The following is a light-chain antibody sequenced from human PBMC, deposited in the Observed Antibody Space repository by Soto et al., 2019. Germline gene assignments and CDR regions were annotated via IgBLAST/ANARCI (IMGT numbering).Light chain of an antibody. J-gene: IGKJ2*01. CDR1: QSVSSSY. CDR3: LQYGSSPYT. Sequence: EMVLTQSPGTLSLSPGERATLSCRASQSVSSSYFAWYQQKPGQAPRPLIYGASSRATGIPDRFSGSGSGTDFTLTISRLEPEDFAVYYCLQYGSSPYTFGQGTKLEIK. CDR2: GAS. V-gene: IGKV3-20*01.